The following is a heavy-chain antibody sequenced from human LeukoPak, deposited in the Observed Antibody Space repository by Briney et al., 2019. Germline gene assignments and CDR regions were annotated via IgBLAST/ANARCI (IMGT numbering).Heavy chain of an antibody. J-gene: IGHJ4*02. Sequence: SQTLSLACAVSGGFISRCGSSWRWIRQPPGKGREWSGYTYLSGSTYYNPSLKSRVTISVDRSKHQFSLKLSSVTAADTAVYYCARGEAAAGIDYWGQGTLVTVSS. D-gene: IGHD6-13*01. CDR1: GGFISRCGSS. CDR2: TYLSGST. V-gene: IGHV4-30-2*01. CDR3: ARGEAAAGIDY.